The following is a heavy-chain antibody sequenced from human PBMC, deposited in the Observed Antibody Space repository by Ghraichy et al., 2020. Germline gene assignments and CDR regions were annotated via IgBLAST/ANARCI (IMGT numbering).Heavy chain of an antibody. D-gene: IGHD6-6*01. J-gene: IGHJ4*02. CDR1: GFTFSSYA. Sequence: GALRLSCLASGFTFSSYAMNWVRQAPGKGLEWVSAISGSGGSTFYADSVKGRFTISRDNSKNTLYLQMNSRRYEDTALYYCAKNGVQLVGYVDYWGQGTLVTVSS. CDR3: AKNGVQLVGYVDY. CDR2: ISGSGGST. V-gene: IGHV3-23*01.